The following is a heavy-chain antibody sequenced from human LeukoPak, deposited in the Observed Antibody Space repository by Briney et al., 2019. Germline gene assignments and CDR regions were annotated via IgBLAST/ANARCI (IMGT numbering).Heavy chain of an antibody. J-gene: IGHJ6*03. CDR3: TRLIMSSIYYYYMDV. CDR2: VYNSGST. V-gene: IGHV4-59*01. D-gene: IGHD3-10*01. CDR1: GGSISNND. Sequence: SETLSLTCTVSGGSISNNDWSWIRQPPGKGLEWIGYVYNSGSTNYNPSLKSRVTISVDTSKNQFSLKLSSVTAADTAVYYCTRLIMSSIYYYYMDVWGKGTTVTVSS.